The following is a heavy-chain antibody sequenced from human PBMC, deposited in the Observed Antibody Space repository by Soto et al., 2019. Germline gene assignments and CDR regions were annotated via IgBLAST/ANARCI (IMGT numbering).Heavy chain of an antibody. J-gene: IGHJ4*01. CDR1: GFTFNTYG. D-gene: IGHD2-8*02. V-gene: IGHV3-30*03. Sequence: GGSLRLSCAASGFTFNTYGMHWVRQAPGKGLEWVAVISYDAKSKLYVDSVRGRFTISRDKSKNTLFLQMDSLRPEDTALYYCARGLLAAGPFDSWGQGTLVTVSS. CDR2: ISYDAKSK. CDR3: ARGLLAAGPFDS.